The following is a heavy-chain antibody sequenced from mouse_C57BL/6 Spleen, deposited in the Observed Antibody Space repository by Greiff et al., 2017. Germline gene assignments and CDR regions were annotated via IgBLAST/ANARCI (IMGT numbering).Heavy chain of an antibody. CDR3: ARWRDYFGY. Sequence: EVQVVESGGDLVKPGGSLKLSCAASGFTFSSYGMSWVRQTPDKRLEWVATISSGGSYTYYPDSVKGRYNISRDNAKNTLYLQMRSLKTEDTAMYYCARWRDYFGYWGQGTTLTVSS. CDR2: ISSGGSYT. CDR1: GFTFSSYG. J-gene: IGHJ2*01. V-gene: IGHV5-6*01.